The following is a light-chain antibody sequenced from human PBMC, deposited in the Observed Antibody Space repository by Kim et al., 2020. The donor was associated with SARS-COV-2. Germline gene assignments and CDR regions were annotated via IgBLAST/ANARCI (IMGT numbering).Light chain of an antibody. J-gene: IGKJ4*01. CDR2: WAS. Sequence: ATINCKSSQSVFYSPDNKNYLAWYQQKPGQPPKLLISWASIRESGVPDRFSGSGSGTDFTLTISSLQAEDVAAYYCQQCYSYPVTFGGGTKVDIK. CDR3: QQCYSYPVT. CDR1: QSVFYSPDNKNY. V-gene: IGKV4-1*01.